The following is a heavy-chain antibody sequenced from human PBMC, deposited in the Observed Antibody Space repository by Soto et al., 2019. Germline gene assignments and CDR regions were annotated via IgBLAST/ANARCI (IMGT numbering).Heavy chain of an antibody. V-gene: IGHV3-30*18. CDR1: GFTFSNYG. CDR2: ISSDGGSA. Sequence: PGGSLRLSCVASGFTFSNYGMHWVLQAPGKGLEWVAGISSDGGSADYVDSVKGRFTLSRDNSKNTLSLQMISLRPEDTGVYYCAKDLDVVVVLSATRGLDVWGQGSTVTVSS. D-gene: IGHD2-15*01. CDR3: AKDLDVVVVLSATRGLDV. J-gene: IGHJ6*02.